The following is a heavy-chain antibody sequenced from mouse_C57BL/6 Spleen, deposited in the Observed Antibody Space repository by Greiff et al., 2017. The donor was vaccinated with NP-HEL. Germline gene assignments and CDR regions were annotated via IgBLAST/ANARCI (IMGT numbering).Heavy chain of an antibody. CDR1: GYTFTSYG. J-gene: IGHJ1*03. CDR3: ARYGNYGGYFDV. CDR2: IYPRSGNT. V-gene: IGHV1-81*01. D-gene: IGHD2-1*01. Sequence: VQLQESGAELARPGASVKLSCKASGYTFTSYGISWVKQRTGQGLEWIGEIYPRSGNTYYNEKFKGKATLTADKSSSTAYMELRSLTSEDSAVYFCARYGNYGGYFDVWGTGTTVTVAS.